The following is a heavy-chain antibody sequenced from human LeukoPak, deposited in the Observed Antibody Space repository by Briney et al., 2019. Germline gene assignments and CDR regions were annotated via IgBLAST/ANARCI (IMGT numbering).Heavy chain of an antibody. D-gene: IGHD2-15*01. CDR2: SNAGNGKT. CDR1: GYTFTIYA. CDR3: ATGSRLDY. Sequence: ASVKLSCKVSGYTFTIYAVHGGPDAPGQRREWMGWSNAGNGKTKYSQNIQGRVTITRDTSASTAYMELSSMRSEDTAVYYCATGSRLDYWGQGTLVTVSS. V-gene: IGHV1-3*01. J-gene: IGHJ4*02.